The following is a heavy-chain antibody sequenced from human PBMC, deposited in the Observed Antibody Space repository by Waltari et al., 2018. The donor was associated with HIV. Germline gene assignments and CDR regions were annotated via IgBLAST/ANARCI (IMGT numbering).Heavy chain of an antibody. CDR1: GFPFSSYW. Sequence: EVQLVESGGGLVQPGGSLRLSCPASGFPFSSYWMSWVRQAPGKGLEWVANIKQDGSEIYYVDSVKGRFTISRDNAKNSLYLQMNSLRAEDTAVYFCARRGGRSSPLGYWGQGTLVTVSS. D-gene: IGHD6-13*01. CDR3: ARRGGRSSPLGY. J-gene: IGHJ4*02. CDR2: IKQDGSEI. V-gene: IGHV3-7*01.